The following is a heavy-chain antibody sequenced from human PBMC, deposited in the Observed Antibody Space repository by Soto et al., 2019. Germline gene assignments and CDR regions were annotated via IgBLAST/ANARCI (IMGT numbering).Heavy chain of an antibody. V-gene: IGHV3-23*01. Sequence: PGGSLRLSCAASGLTFSSYAMNWVRQAPGKGLEWVSAISGSGGSTYYADSVKGRFTISRDNSKNTLYLQMNSLKTEDTAVYYCTADLPTPIPQVDHWGQGTLVTVSS. J-gene: IGHJ4*02. CDR3: TADLPTPIPQVDH. CDR2: ISGSGGST. D-gene: IGHD2-21*01. CDR1: GLTFSSYA.